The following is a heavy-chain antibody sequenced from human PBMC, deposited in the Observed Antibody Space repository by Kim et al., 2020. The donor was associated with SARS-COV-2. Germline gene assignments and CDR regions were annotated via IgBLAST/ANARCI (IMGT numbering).Heavy chain of an antibody. CDR3: AKVVVMDDYNYYYYYGM. D-gene: IGHD3-16*01. CDR1: GFTFDIYA. CDR2: ISGGGVNK. J-gene: IGHJ6*01. V-gene: IGHV3-23*01. Sequence: GGSLRLSCVASGFTFDIYAMTWVRQAPGKVLEWVSVISGGGVNKFYADSVRDRFTISRDNSKNTLFLQMNSLRDEDTALYYCAKVVVMDDYNYYYYYGM.